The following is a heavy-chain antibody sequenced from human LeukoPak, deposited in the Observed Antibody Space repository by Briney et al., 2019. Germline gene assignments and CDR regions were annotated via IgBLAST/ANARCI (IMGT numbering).Heavy chain of an antibody. V-gene: IGHV3-23*01. CDR2: ISGSGDST. D-gene: IGHD2-21*01. Sequence: GGSLRLSCAATGFTFSSYAMSWVRQAPGKGLEWVSAISGSGDSTYYADSVKGRFTISRDNSKSTLYLQMNSLRAEDTAVYYCAKVLLAGDAFDIRGQGTMVTVSS. CDR1: GFTFSSYA. J-gene: IGHJ3*02. CDR3: AKVLLAGDAFDI.